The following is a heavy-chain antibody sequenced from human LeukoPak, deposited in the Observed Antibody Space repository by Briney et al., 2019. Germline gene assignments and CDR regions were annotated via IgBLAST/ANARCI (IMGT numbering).Heavy chain of an antibody. V-gene: IGHV1-69*04. CDR3: ARAYSSSSYHYYGMDV. CDR2: IIPILGIA. Sequence: ASVKVSCKASGGTFSSSAISWVRQTLGQGLEWMGRIIPILGIANYAQKFQGRVTITAGKSTSTAYMELSSLRSEDTAVYYCARAYSSSSYHYYGMDVWGQGTTVTVSS. D-gene: IGHD6-6*01. J-gene: IGHJ6*02. CDR1: GGTFSSSA.